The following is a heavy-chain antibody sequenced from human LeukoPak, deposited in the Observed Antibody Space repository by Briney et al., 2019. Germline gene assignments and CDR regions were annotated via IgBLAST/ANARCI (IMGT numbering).Heavy chain of an antibody. CDR1: RYTYTGYY. V-gene: IGHV1-2*02. CDR2: INPNSGGT. D-gene: IGHD3-22*01. CDR3: ARVVKAYYYDSSGYGY. Sequence: GGSVKVSCKACRYTYTGYYMHWVRQAPGQGLEGMGWINPNSGGTNYAQKFQGRVTMTRDTSISTAYMELSRLRSDDTAVYYCARVVKAYYYDSSGYGYWGQGTLVTVSS. J-gene: IGHJ4*02.